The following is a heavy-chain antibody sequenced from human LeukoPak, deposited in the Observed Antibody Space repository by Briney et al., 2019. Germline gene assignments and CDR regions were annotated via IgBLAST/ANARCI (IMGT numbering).Heavy chain of an antibody. CDR2: ISSSGSTI. Sequence: GGSLRLSCAVSGIIFSSYSMNWVRQAPGKGLEWVSYISSSGSTIYYADSVKGRFTISRDNAKNSLYLQMNSLRAEDTAVYYCATDDKYAPSSWGQGTLVTVSS. V-gene: IGHV3-48*01. CDR1: GIIFSSYS. CDR3: ATDDKYAPSS. D-gene: IGHD2-2*01. J-gene: IGHJ5*02.